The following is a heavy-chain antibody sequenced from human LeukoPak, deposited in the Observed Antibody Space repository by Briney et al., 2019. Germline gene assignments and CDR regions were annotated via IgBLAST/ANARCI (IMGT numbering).Heavy chain of an antibody. D-gene: IGHD6-19*01. Sequence: ASVKVSCKASGYTFTHHGISWVRQAPGQGLEWMGWISCYNGDTHYAQKFQGRVTMTTDKSTSTAYMEVRSLRSDDTAVYYCARDPSNTSGYYAYFDNWGQGALVTVSS. CDR3: ARDPSNTSGYYAYFDN. CDR1: GYTFTHHG. V-gene: IGHV1-18*01. J-gene: IGHJ4*02. CDR2: ISCYNGDT.